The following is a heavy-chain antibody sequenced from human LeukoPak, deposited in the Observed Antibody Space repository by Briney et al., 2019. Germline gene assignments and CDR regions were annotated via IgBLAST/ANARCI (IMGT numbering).Heavy chain of an antibody. CDR3: ACRMFASNWFQP. J-gene: IGHJ5*02. V-gene: IGHV5-51*01. CDR1: GYSFIDYW. CDR2: IYPGDSRT. D-gene: IGHD3-10*02. Sequence: GDPLKIPCQGSGYSFIDYWIGWVRQMPGKGLEWLAVIYPGDSRTRYNPSFQGQVTISADKSINTAYLEWNSLKASDTALYYCACRMFASNWFQPWGQGTLVTVSS.